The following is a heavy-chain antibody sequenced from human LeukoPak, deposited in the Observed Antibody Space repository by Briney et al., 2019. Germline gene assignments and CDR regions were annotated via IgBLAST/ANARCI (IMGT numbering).Heavy chain of an antibody. CDR1: GFTFNAYV. D-gene: IGHD2-15*01. J-gene: IGHJ4*01. V-gene: IGHV3-23*01. CDR2: ISGSGAAT. Sequence: GGSLRLSCVGSGFTFNAYVLSWVRQRPGKGPEWVSMISGSGAATYYADSVKGRLTISRDNAKKTLYLQINNARSDDTAIYYCAKDTRARGRYFFDDWGQGRLVTVSS. CDR3: AKDTRARGRYFFDD.